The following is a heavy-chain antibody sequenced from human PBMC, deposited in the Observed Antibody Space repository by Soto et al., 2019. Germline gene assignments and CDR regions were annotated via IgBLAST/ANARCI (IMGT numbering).Heavy chain of an antibody. Sequence: EVQLVESGGGLVQPGRSLRLSCAASGFTFDDYAMHWVRQAPVKGLECFSGISWNSGSIGYADSVKGRFTISRDNAKNSLYLQMTSLRAEDTALYYCAKGGMITFGGVIVLRAFDIWGQGTMVTVSS. CDR2: ISWNSGSI. CDR3: AKGGMITFGGVIVLRAFDI. V-gene: IGHV3-9*01. CDR1: GFTFDDYA. J-gene: IGHJ3*02. D-gene: IGHD3-16*02.